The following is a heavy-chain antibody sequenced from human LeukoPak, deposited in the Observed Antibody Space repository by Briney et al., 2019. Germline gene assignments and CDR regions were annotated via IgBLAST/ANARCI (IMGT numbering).Heavy chain of an antibody. CDR2: INAGNGNT. CDR3: ARGWRVWLTGPTVGSNWFDP. Sequence: ASVKVSCKASGYTFTSYAMHWVRQAPGQRLEWMGWINAGNGNTKYSQKFQGRVTITRDTSASTAYMELSSLRSEDTAVYYRARGWRVWLTGPTVGSNWFDPWGQGTLVTVSS. D-gene: IGHD3-9*01. CDR1: GYTFTSYA. V-gene: IGHV1-3*01. J-gene: IGHJ5*02.